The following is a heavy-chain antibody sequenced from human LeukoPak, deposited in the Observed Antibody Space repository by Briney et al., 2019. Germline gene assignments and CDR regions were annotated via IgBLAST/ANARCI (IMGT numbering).Heavy chain of an antibody. CDR3: ARTDYGDPYLDY. J-gene: IGHJ4*02. CDR2: ISAYNGNT. Sequence: ASVKVSCKASGYTFTSYDINWVRQATGQGLEWMGWISAYNGNTNYAQKLQGRVTMTTDTSTSTAYMELRSLRSDDTAVYYCARTDYGDPYLDYWGQGTLVTVSS. CDR1: GYTFTSYD. D-gene: IGHD4-17*01. V-gene: IGHV1-18*01.